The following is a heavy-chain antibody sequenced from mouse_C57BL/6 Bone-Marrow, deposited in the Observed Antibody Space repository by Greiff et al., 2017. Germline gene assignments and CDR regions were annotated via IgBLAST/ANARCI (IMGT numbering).Heavy chain of an antibody. V-gene: IGHV1-59*01. Sequence: VKLQQPGAELVRPGTSVKLSCKASGYTFTSYWMHWVKQRPGQGLEWIGVIDPSDSYTNYNQKFKGKATLTVDTSSSTAYMQLSSLTSEDSAVYYCARPTVVEDYFDYWGQGTTLTVSS. CDR1: GYTFTSYW. CDR3: ARPTVVEDYFDY. D-gene: IGHD1-1*01. CDR2: IDPSDSYT. J-gene: IGHJ2*01.